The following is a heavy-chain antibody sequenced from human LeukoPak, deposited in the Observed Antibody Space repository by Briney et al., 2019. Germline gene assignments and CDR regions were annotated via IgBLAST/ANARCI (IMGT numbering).Heavy chain of an antibody. V-gene: IGHV1-46*01. CDR1: GYTFTGYY. CDR2: INPSGGKT. CDR3: ARDSGGTSSPEAGLDY. D-gene: IGHD2-15*01. Sequence: GASVKVSCKASGYTFTGYYMHWVRQAPGQGLEWMGIINPSGGKTSYAQKFQGRVTMTRDMSTRTVYLEVISLRSEDTAVYYCARDSGGTSSPEAGLDYWGQGTLVIVSS. J-gene: IGHJ4*02.